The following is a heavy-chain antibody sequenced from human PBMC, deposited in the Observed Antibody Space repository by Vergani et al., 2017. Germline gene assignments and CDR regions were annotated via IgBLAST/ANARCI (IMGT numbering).Heavy chain of an antibody. V-gene: IGHV3-7*01. CDR1: GFTFSNYW. D-gene: IGHD3-22*01. CDR2: IKEDGSET. J-gene: IGHJ4*02. CDR3: ARAKRGGYYDSSGYYSFDY. Sequence: EVQLMESGGGLVQPGGSLRLSCAASGFTFSNYWMSWVRQAPGKGLEWVANIKEDGSETFYVDSVMGRFTISRDNAKNSLYLQMNSLRAEDTAVYYCARAKRGGYYDSSGYYSFDYWGQGTLVTVSS.